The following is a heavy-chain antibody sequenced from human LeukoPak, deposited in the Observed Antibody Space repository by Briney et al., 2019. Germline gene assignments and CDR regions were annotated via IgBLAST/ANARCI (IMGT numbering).Heavy chain of an antibody. CDR2: IYPGDSDT. Sequence: GESLKISCKGSGYSFTSYWIGWVRQMPGKGLEWMGIIYPGDSDTRYSPSFQGQVTISVDKSINTAYPQWSSLKASDTAIYYCARHHYYYDSGPYPGHYWGQGTLVTVSS. CDR1: GYSFTSYW. V-gene: IGHV5-51*01. D-gene: IGHD3-22*01. CDR3: ARHHYYYDSGPYPGHY. J-gene: IGHJ4*02.